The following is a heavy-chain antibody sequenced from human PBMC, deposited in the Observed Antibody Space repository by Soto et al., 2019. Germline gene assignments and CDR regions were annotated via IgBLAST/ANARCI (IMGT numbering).Heavy chain of an antibody. CDR1: GGSISSYY. CDR3: ARTPTTAMGPRFDP. Sequence: QVQLQESGPGLVKPSETLSLTCTVSGGSISSYYWSWIRQPPGKGLEWIGYIYYSGSTNYNPSLTSRVTISVDTSKNQFSLKLSSVTAADTAVYYCARTPTTAMGPRFDPWGQGTLVTVSS. CDR2: IYYSGST. D-gene: IGHD5-18*01. V-gene: IGHV4-59*01. J-gene: IGHJ5*02.